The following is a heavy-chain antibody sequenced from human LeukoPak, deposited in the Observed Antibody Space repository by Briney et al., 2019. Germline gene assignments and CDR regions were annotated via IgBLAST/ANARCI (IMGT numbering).Heavy chain of an antibody. Sequence: ASVKVSCKASGGTFSSYTISWVRQAPGQGLEWMGRIIPILGIANYAQKFQGRVTITADKSTSTAYMELSSLRSEDTAVYYCARPGPHDAFDIWGQGTMVTVSS. J-gene: IGHJ3*02. CDR1: GGTFSSYT. CDR3: ARPGPHDAFDI. CDR2: IIPILGIA. V-gene: IGHV1-69*02.